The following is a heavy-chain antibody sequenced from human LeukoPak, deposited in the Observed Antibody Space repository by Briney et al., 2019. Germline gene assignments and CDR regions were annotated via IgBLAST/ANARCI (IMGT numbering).Heavy chain of an antibody. D-gene: IGHD3-22*01. CDR3: ARDRYYYDSSGYFGAISGVLYNWFDP. CDR2: INAGNGNT. V-gene: IGHV1-3*01. J-gene: IGHJ5*02. CDR1: GYTFTSYA. Sequence: GASVKVSCKASGYTFTSYAMHWVRQAPGQRLEWMGWINAGNGNTKYSQKFQGRVTITRDTSASTAYMELSSLRSDDTAVYYCARDRYYYDSSGYFGAISGVLYNWFDPWGQGTLVTVSS.